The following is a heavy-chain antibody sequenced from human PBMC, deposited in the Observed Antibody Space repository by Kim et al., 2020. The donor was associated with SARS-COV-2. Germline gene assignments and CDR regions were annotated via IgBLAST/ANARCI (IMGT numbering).Heavy chain of an antibody. CDR2: ISRNSDTI. J-gene: IGHJ6*02. CDR3: ARLDMVRGEDYYYYYGMDV. D-gene: IGHD3-10*01. Sequence: GGSLRLSCAASKFTFSDYYMSWIRQAPGKGLELVSYISRNSDTIYYVDSVKGRFTISRDNAKKSLYLQMNSLRVEDTAVYYCARLDMVRGEDYYYYYGMDVWGQGTTVTVSS. V-gene: IGHV3-11*01. CDR1: KFTFSDYY.